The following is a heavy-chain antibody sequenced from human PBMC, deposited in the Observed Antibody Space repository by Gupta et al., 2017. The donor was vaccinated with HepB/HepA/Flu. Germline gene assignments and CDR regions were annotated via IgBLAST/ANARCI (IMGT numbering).Heavy chain of an antibody. Sequence: VQLVQSGGGLVLPGGSLRLACAASGLPFRGYEMNWVRQAPGKGLGWLSSIRSSGTVRHYADSVRGRFTISRDNAKNSLYLQMHALRAEDTAVYHGVRENRDDYNYGLFDYWGQGSPVTVSS. CDR1: GLPFRGYE. J-gene: IGHJ4*02. V-gene: IGHV3-48*03. D-gene: IGHD5-24*01. CDR2: IRSSGTVR. CDR3: VRENRDDYNYGLFDY.